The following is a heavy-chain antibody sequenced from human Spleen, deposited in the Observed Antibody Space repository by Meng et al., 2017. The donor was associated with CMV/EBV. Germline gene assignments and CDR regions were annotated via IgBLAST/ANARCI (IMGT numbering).Heavy chain of an antibody. CDR1: GYNFMNYY. CDR2: IKPDSGAT. V-gene: IGHV1-2*02. CDR3: ARDHNWGPDH. Sequence: ASVKVSCKAFGYNFMNYYMHWLRQAPGQGLEWLGWIKPDSGATNYAQTFQGRVTMTTDSSITTAYMELIGLTSDDTAVYYCARDHNWGPDHWGQGTLVTVSS. D-gene: IGHD1-1*01. J-gene: IGHJ4*02.